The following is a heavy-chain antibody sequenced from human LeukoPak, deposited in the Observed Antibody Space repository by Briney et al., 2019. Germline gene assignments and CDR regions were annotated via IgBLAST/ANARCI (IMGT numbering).Heavy chain of an antibody. V-gene: IGHV1-8*03. CDR1: GYTFTSYD. CDR3: ARPITYYYDSSGYYYPGFDY. J-gene: IGHJ4*02. D-gene: IGHD3-22*01. Sequence: ASVKVSCKASGYTFTSYDINWVRQATGQGLEWMGWMNPNSGNTGYAQKFQGRVTITRNTSISTAYMELSSLRSEDTAVYYCARPITYYYDSSGYYYPGFDYWGQGTLVTVSS. CDR2: MNPNSGNT.